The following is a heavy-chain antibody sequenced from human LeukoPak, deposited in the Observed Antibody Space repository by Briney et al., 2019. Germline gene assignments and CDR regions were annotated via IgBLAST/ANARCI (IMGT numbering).Heavy chain of an antibody. D-gene: IGHD6-13*01. V-gene: IGHV4-4*07. CDR3: ASGRAATGVDY. J-gene: IGHJ4*02. CDR2: IYTSGST. Sequence: SETLSLTCTVSGDSISSYYWSWIRQPAGKGLEWIGRIYTSGSTNYNPSLKTRVTLSVDKSKNQFSLKLSSVTAADTAAYYCASGRAATGVDYWGQGTLVTVSS. CDR1: GDSISSYY.